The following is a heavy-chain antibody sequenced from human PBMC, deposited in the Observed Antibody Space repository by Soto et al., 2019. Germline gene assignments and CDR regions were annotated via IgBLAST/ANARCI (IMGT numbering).Heavy chain of an antibody. CDR3: ARHPSRDGYYYYYYYYGMDV. Sequence: SETPSLTCTVSGGSISSSSYYWGWIRQPPGKGLEWIGSIYYSGSTYYNPSLKSRVTISVDTSKNQFSLKLSSVTAADTAVYYCARHPSRDGYYYYYYYYGMDVWGEGTTVTVSS. V-gene: IGHV4-39*01. CDR1: GGSISSSSYY. J-gene: IGHJ6*04. D-gene: IGHD1-26*01. CDR2: IYYSGST.